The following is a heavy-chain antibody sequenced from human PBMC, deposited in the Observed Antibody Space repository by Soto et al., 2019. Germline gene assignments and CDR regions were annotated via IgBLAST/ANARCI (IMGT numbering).Heavy chain of an antibody. V-gene: IGHV3-23*01. CDR1: GFPFSRYA. CDR3: SKGRGLWFGGLAY. CDR2: ISGSCGST. Sequence: GSLRPSCSAPGFPFSRYAMSWVRQAAGKGRGRGGTISGSCGSTYDEDCVKGRFTNSKDNSKITLYLQRNNVRAEDTAVYYCSKGRGLWFGGLAYWGQGTLVTVSS. D-gene: IGHD3-10*01. J-gene: IGHJ4*02.